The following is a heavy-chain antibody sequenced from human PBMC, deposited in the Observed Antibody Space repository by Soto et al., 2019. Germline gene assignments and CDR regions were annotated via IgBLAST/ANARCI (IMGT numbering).Heavy chain of an antibody. D-gene: IGHD5-12*01. CDR3: AGDRDGYNYAHGMDV. CDR2: IYYSGST. V-gene: IGHV4-61*01. Sequence: QVQLQESGPGLVKPSETLSLTCTVSGGSVSSGSYYWSWIRQPPGKGLEWIGYIYYSGSTNYNPSLKSRVTISVDTSKNQFSLKLSSVTAADTAVYYCAGDRDGYNYAHGMDVWGQGTTVTVSS. CDR1: GGSVSSGSYY. J-gene: IGHJ6*02.